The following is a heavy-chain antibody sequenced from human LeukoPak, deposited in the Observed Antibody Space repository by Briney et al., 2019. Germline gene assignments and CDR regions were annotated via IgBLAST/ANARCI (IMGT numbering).Heavy chain of an antibody. CDR2: ISGSGNTA. D-gene: IGHD6-13*01. V-gene: IGHV3-23*01. CDR3: AKEGAAGPYDAFDI. J-gene: IGHJ3*02. Sequence: PGGSLRLSCAASGFTFSSYAMSWVRQAPGKGLEWVSAISGSGNTAYYADSVKGRFTISRDNSKKTLYLQMKSLRAEDTAAYYCAKEGAAGPYDAFDIWGQGTMVTASS. CDR1: GFTFSSYA.